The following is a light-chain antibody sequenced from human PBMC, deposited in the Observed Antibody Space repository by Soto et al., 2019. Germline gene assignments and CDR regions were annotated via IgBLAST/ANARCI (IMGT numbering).Light chain of an antibody. V-gene: IGLV1-44*01. CDR2: NNN. CDR1: SSNIGSNT. J-gene: IGLJ1*01. CDR3: AAGDDSLNGLV. Sequence: QSVLTQPPSASGTPGQRVTISCSGSSSNIGSNTVNWYQQLPGTAPKLLIYNNNQRPSGVPARFSGSKSGTSASLASSGLQSEDEADYYCAAGDDSLNGLVFGTGTKLTVL.